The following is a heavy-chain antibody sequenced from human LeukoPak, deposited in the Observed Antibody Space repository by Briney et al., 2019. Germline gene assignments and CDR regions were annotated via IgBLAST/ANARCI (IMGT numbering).Heavy chain of an antibody. CDR1: GYTFTAYY. Sequence: ASVKVSCKASGYTFTAYYMHWVRQAPGQGLEWMRVIDPSGGSTSYAQRFQDRVTMTSDTSTSTVYMELSSLRSEDTAVYYCARGDGDSDSNGVLMGWFDPWGQGTLVTVSS. CDR2: IDPSGGST. J-gene: IGHJ5*02. D-gene: IGHD3-22*01. CDR3: ARGDGDSDSNGVLMGWFDP. V-gene: IGHV1-46*01.